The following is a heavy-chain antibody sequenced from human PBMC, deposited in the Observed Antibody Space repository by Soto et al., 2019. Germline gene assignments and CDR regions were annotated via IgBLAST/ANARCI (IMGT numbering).Heavy chain of an antibody. CDR2: INPSGGST. J-gene: IGHJ5*02. CDR3: ARAVGSCSGGSCYYNWFDP. Sequence: RASVKVSCKASGYTFTNYYMHWVRQAPGQGLEWMGIINPSGGSTSYAQKFQGRVTMTRDTSTSTVYMELSSLRSEDTAVYYCARAVGSCSGGSCYYNWFDPWGQGTLVTVSS. CDR1: GYTFTNYY. V-gene: IGHV1-46*01. D-gene: IGHD2-15*01.